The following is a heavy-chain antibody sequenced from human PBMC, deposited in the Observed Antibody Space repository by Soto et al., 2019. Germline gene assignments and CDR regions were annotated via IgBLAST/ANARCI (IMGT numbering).Heavy chain of an antibody. J-gene: IGHJ5*02. Sequence: PSGTLSLTCTVSGGSISSYYWSWIRQPPGKGLEWIGYIYYSGSTNYNPSLKSRVTISVDTSKNQFSLKLSSVTAADTAVYYCARGVSYCGGDCLGYWFDPWGQGTLVTVSS. V-gene: IGHV4-59*01. CDR2: IYYSGST. CDR3: ARGVSYCGGDCLGYWFDP. D-gene: IGHD2-21*02. CDR1: GGSISSYY.